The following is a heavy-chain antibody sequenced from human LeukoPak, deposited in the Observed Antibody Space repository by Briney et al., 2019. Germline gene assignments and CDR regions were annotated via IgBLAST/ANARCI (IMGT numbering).Heavy chain of an antibody. J-gene: IGHJ4*02. Sequence: GGSLRLSCAASGFTFSSYSMSWVRQAPGKGLEWVSAISGSGGSTYYADSVKGRFTISRDNSKNTLYLQMNSLRAEDTAVYYCAKVGARYDILTGYYNVYYFDYWGQGTLVTVSS. CDR2: ISGSGGST. CDR3: AKVGARYDILTGYYNVYYFDY. CDR1: GFTFSSYS. V-gene: IGHV3-23*01. D-gene: IGHD3-9*01.